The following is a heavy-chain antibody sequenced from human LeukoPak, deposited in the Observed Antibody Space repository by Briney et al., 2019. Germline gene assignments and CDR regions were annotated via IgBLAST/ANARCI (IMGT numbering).Heavy chain of an antibody. CDR2: INHSGST. CDR3: ARAARRYSSGWYHRPYYFDY. V-gene: IGHV4-34*01. Sequence: PSETLSLTCAVYGGSFSGYYWSWIRQPPGKGLEWIGEINHSGSTNYNPSLKSRVTISVDTSKNQFSLKLSSVTAADTAVYYCARAARRYSSGWYHRPYYFDYWGQGTLVTVSS. CDR1: GGSFSGYY. J-gene: IGHJ4*02. D-gene: IGHD6-19*01.